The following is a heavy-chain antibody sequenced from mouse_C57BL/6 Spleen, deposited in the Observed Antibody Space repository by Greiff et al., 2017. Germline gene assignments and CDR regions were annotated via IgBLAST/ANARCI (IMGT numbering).Heavy chain of an antibody. J-gene: IGHJ4*01. CDR1: GFNIKDDY. CDR3: TPQLLKAMDY. CDR2: IDPENGDT. D-gene: IGHD1-1*01. Sequence: EVKLQESGAELVRPGASVKLSCTASGFNIKDDYMHWVKQRPEQGLEWIGWIDPENGDTEYASKFQGKATITADTSSNTAYLQLSSLTSEDTAVYYCTPQLLKAMDYWGQGTSVTVSS. V-gene: IGHV14-4*01.